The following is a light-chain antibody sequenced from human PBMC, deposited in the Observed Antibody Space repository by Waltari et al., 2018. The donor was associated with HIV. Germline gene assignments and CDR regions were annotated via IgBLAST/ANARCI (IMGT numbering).Light chain of an antibody. CDR1: SSNFGNNY. CDR3: AAWDDSLSGPV. CDR2: RSN. Sequence: QSVLPQPPSASGTPGQWVTISCSGSSSNFGNNYVYWYHQLPGTAPKLLIYRSNQRPSGVPDRFSGSKSGTSASLAISGLRSEDEADYYCAAWDDSLSGPVFGGGTKLTVL. J-gene: IGLJ3*02. V-gene: IGLV1-47*01.